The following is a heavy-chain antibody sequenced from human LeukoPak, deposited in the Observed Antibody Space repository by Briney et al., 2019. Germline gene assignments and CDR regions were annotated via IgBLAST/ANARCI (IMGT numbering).Heavy chain of an antibody. CDR2: IKQDGSEK. V-gene: IGHV3-7*01. J-gene: IGHJ3*02. D-gene: IGHD3-9*01. Sequence: GGSLRLSCAASGFTFSSYWTSWVRQAPGKGLEWVANIKQDGSEKYYVDSVKGRFTISRDNAKNSLYLQMNSLRAEDTAVYYCARGLRYFDWLLGAFDIWGQGTMVTVSS. CDR1: GFTFSSYW. CDR3: ARGLRYFDWLLGAFDI.